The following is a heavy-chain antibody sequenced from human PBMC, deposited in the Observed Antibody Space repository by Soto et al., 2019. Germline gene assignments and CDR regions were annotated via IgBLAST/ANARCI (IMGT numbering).Heavy chain of an antibody. Sequence: SETLSLTCTVSGASISGNYWSWTRQPPGKGLEWIGYIYDSGSTNYNPPLKSRVTISVDTSKNQFSLRLTSVTAADTAVYYCAKQGGKYGIRSFDPWGQGTLVTVSS. J-gene: IGHJ5*02. CDR1: GASISGNY. D-gene: IGHD1-1*01. V-gene: IGHV4-59*08. CDR3: AKQGGKYGIRSFDP. CDR2: IYDSGST.